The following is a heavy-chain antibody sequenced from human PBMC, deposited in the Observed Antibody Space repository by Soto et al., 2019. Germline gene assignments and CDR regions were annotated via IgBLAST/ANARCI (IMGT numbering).Heavy chain of an antibody. V-gene: IGHV3-74*01. CDR3: VGRDGYDLWGVFDY. CDR1: GFTFSTNW. CDR2: IDGDGSRI. D-gene: IGHD5-12*01. J-gene: IGHJ4*02. Sequence: EAQLVESGGGLVQPGGSLRLSCAASGFTFSTNWMHWVRQAPGKGLVWVARIDGDGSRISYADSVKGRFTISRDNAKNTLYLEMNSLRAEDTAVYLCVGRDGYDLWGVFDYWGQGLLVTVSS.